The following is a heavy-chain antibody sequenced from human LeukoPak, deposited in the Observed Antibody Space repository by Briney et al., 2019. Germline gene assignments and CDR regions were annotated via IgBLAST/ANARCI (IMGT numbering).Heavy chain of an antibody. D-gene: IGHD3-10*01. CDR1: GGTFSRYA. CDR2: IIPIFGTA. J-gene: IGHJ6*02. V-gene: IGHV1-69*13. Sequence: SVKVSCKASGGTFSRYAISWVRQAPGQGLEWMGGIIPIFGTANYAQKFQGRITITADDSTSTAYMELSSLRSEDTAVYYCAIGSGSYPPGHYYGMDVWGQGTTVTVSS. CDR3: AIGSGSYPPGHYYGMDV.